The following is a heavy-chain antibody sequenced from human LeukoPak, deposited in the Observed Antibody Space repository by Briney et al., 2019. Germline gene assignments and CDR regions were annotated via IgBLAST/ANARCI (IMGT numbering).Heavy chain of an antibody. V-gene: IGHV3-21*01. Sequence: ETLSLTCTVSGGSISGYYWSWVRQAPGKGLEWVSSISSSSSYIYYADSVKGRFTISRDNAKNSLYLQMNSLRAEDTAVYYCARDCRSTSCWIFDYWGQGTLVTVSS. CDR2: ISSSSSYI. D-gene: IGHD2-2*01. CDR1: GGSISGYY. CDR3: ARDCRSTSCWIFDY. J-gene: IGHJ4*02.